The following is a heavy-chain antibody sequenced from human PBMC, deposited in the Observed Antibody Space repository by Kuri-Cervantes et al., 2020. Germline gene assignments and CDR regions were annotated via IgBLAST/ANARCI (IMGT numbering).Heavy chain of an antibody. V-gene: IGHV3-53*05. J-gene: IGHJ4*02. CDR2: IYSGGST. D-gene: IGHD6-13*01. Sequence: GESLKISCAASGFTVSSNYMSWVRQAPGKGLEWVSVIYSGGSTYYADSVKGRFTISRDNAKNSLYLQMNSLRAEDTALYYCAKGREYGSSWYVMDYWGQGTLVTVSS. CDR3: AKGREYGSSWYVMDY. CDR1: GFTVSSNY.